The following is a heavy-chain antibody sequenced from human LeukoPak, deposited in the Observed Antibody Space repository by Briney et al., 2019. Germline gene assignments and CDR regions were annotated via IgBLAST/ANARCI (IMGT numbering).Heavy chain of an antibody. D-gene: IGHD1-26*01. CDR2: ISYDGSNK. CDR3: ARDGNSYGSYGY. Sequence: GRSLRLSCAASGFTFSSYGMHWVRQAPGKGLEWVAVISYDGSNKYYADSVKGRFTISRDNSKNTLYLQMNSLRAEDTAVYYCARDGNSYGSYGYWGQGTLVTVSS. CDR1: GFTFSSYG. J-gene: IGHJ4*02. V-gene: IGHV3-30*03.